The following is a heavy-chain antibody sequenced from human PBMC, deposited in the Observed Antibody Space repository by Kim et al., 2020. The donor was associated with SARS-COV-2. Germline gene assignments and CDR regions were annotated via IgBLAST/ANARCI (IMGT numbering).Heavy chain of an antibody. V-gene: IGHV4-59*01. Sequence: SETLSLTCTDSGGSISGYYWSWIRQPPGKGLECIGYISHSGSTNYNPSLKSRVTMSMDTSKSQFSLNLSSLTAADTAVYFCARENGGPFDNWGQGMLVTVSS. CDR2: ISHSGST. J-gene: IGHJ4*02. CDR1: GGSISGYY. D-gene: IGHD7-27*01. CDR3: ARENGGPFDN.